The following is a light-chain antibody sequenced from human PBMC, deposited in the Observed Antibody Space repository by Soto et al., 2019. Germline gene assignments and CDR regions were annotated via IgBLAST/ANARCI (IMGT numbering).Light chain of an antibody. Sequence: QSVLTQPASVFGSPGQPITISCTGTSSEVGLYDYVSWYQQHPGKAPQLMIYAVSNRPSGVSNRFSASKSGNTASLFISGLQAEDEADYYCSSYTSDSSYVFGSGTKVTVL. CDR2: AVS. CDR1: SSEVGLYDY. J-gene: IGLJ1*01. CDR3: SSYTSDSSYV. V-gene: IGLV2-14*01.